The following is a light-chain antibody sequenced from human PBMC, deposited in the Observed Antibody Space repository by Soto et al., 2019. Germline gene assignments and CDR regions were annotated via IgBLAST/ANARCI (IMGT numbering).Light chain of an antibody. CDR3: ISYTSRSTYV. Sequence: QSALTQPASVSGSPGQSITISCTGTSSDVGGYNYVAWYQQHPGKAPKLMIYEVSNRPSGVSNRLSGSKSGNTASLTISGLQAEDEADYYCISYTSRSTYVFGSGTKLTVL. V-gene: IGLV2-14*01. CDR2: EVS. CDR1: SSDVGGYNY. J-gene: IGLJ1*01.